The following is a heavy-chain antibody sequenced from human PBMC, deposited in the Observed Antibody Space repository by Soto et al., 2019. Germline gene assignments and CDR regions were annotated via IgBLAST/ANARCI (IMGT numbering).Heavy chain of an antibody. Sequence: SGPTLVNPTQTLTLTCTFSGFSLSTSGMCVSWIRQPPGKALEWLARIDWDDDKYYRISLKTRLTISKDTSKNQVVLTMTNMDPVDTAAYYCARTYYYYDSSGYSGVFDYWGQGTLVTVSS. CDR3: ARTYYYYDSSGYSGVFDY. CDR1: GFSLSTSGMC. V-gene: IGHV2-70*11. CDR2: IDWDDDK. D-gene: IGHD3-22*01. J-gene: IGHJ4*02.